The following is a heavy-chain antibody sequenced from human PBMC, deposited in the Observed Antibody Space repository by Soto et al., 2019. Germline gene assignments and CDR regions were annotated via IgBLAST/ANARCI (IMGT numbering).Heavy chain of an antibody. CDR3: ARGILQKPPGSRAFDF. D-gene: IGHD2-2*01. CDR1: GFTFSSYA. CDR2: ISGSGEST. J-gene: IGHJ3*01. V-gene: IGHV3-23*01. Sequence: EVQLFESGGGLVQPGGSLRLSCAASGFTFSSYAMWWVRQAPGKGPEWVLSISGSGESTHSVDAVKGRFTISRDNSNNVLYLQLNGLTVDDTAIYYCARGILQKPPGSRAFDFWGQGTMVIVSS.